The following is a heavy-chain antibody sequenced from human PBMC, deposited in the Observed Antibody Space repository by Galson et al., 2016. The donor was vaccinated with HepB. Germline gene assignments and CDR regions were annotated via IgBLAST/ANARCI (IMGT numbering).Heavy chain of an antibody. CDR3: WKDLVVRGGGYYFDY. J-gene: IGHJ4*02. Sequence: SLRLSCAASGFTFSHYAMSWVRQAPGKGLEWVSVITGSGGSTYYADSVKGRFTISRDNSKNTLYLQMNSLRAEDTAVYYCWKDLVVRGGGYYFDYGGQGTLVTVSA. D-gene: IGHD3-16*01. V-gene: IGHV3-23*01. CDR1: GFTFSHYA. CDR2: ITGSGGST.